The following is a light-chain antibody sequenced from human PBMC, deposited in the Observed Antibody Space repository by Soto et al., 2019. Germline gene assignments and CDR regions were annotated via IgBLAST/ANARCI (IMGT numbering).Light chain of an antibody. J-gene: IGKJ1*01. V-gene: IGKV3-20*01. CDR3: QQYGSSGT. CDR1: QSVGNSY. CDR2: GAS. Sequence: EIVLTQSPGTLSLSPGERATLSCRASQSVGNSYLAWYQQKPGQAPRXLIYGASNRATGIPDRFSGSGSGTDFTLTISRLEPEDFAVYYCQQYGSSGTFGQGTKVDIK.